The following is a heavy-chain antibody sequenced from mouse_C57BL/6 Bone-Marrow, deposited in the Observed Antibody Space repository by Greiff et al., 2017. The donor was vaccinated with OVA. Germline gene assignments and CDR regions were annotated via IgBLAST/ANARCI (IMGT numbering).Heavy chain of an antibody. CDR2: IYPGNSDT. CDR1: GYTFTSYW. V-gene: IGHV1-5*01. D-gene: IGHD2-13*01. J-gene: IGHJ3*01. Sequence: VQLQQSGTVLARPGASVKMSCKTSGYTFTSYWMHWVKQRPGQGLEWIGAIYPGNSDTSYNQKFKGKAKLTAVTSASTAYMELSSLTNEDSAVYYGTRGNYGDYGVAYWGQGTLVTVSA. CDR3: TRGNYGDYGVAY.